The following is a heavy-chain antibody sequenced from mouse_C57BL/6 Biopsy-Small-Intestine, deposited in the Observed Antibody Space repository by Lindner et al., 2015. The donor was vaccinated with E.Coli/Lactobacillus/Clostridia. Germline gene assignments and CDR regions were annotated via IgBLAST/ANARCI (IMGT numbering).Heavy chain of an antibody. J-gene: IGHJ4*01. V-gene: IGHV1-34*02. CDR3: ARGAYYRYEGYAMDY. CDR2: IYPNNGGT. Sequence: VQLQESGPELVKPGASVKISRKASGYTFTDYNMDWVKQSHGKSLGWIGYIYPNNGGTGYNQKFKSKATLTVDKSSSTAYMELHSLTSEDSAVYYCARGAYYRYEGYAMDYWGQGTSVTVSS. D-gene: IGHD2-14*01. CDR1: GYTFTDYN.